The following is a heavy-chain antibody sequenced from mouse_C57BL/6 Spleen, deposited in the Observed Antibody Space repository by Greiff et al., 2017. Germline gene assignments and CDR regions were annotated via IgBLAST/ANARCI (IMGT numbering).Heavy chain of an antibody. CDR3: TKRGTGFDY. CDR2: IDPETGGT. V-gene: IGHV1-15*01. J-gene: IGHJ2*01. CDR1: GYTFTDYE. Sequence: QVQLQQSGAELVRPGASVTLSCKASGYTFTDYEMHWVKQTPVHGLEWIGAIDPETGGTAYNQKFKGKAILTADKSSSTAYMELRSLTSEDSAVYYCTKRGTGFDYWGQGTTLTGSS. D-gene: IGHD3-3*01.